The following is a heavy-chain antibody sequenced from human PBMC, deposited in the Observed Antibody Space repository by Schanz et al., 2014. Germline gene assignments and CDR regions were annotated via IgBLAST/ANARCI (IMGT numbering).Heavy chain of an antibody. CDR3: ARPALWFGDNCFDP. D-gene: IGHD3-10*01. CDR1: GFTFSSYW. CDR2: ISGSGAST. Sequence: EVQLVESGGGLVQPGGSLRLSCAASGFTFSSYWMHWVRQVPGKGLEWVSGISGSGASTYYADSVKGRFTISRDNSNKTVDLQMNSLRAEDTAVYYCARPALWFGDNCFDPWGQGTLVTVSS. V-gene: IGHV3-74*01. J-gene: IGHJ5*02.